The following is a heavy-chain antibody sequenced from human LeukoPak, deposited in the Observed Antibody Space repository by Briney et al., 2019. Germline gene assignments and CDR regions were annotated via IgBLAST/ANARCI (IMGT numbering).Heavy chain of an antibody. CDR2: INPNSGGT. V-gene: IGHV1-2*02. CDR1: GYTFTGYY. CDR3: ARAGVGPYYYYYMDV. J-gene: IGHJ6*03. Sequence: ASVKVSRKASGYTFTGYYMHWVRQAPGQGLEWMGWINPNSGGTNYAQKFQGRVTMTRNTSISTAYMELSSLRSEDTAVYYCARAGVGPYYYYYMDVWGKGTTVTVSS. D-gene: IGHD1-26*01.